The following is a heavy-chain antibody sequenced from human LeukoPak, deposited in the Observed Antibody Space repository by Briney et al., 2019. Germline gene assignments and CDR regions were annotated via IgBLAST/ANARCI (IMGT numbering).Heavy chain of an antibody. V-gene: IGHV4-4*07. CDR2: IYTSGST. J-gene: IGHJ4*02. Sequence: KTSETLSLTCTVSGGSISSYYWSWIRQPAGKGLEWIGRIYTSGSTNYNPSLKSRVTMSVDTSKNQFSLKLSSVTAADTAVYYCARARAVAGRRGYYFDYWGQGTLVTVSS. CDR1: GGSISSYY. CDR3: ARARAVAGRRGYYFDY. D-gene: IGHD6-19*01.